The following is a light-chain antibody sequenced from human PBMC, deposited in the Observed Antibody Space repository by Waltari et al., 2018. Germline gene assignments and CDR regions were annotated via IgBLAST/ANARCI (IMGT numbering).Light chain of an antibody. CDR2: DVT. CDR3: TSDAGSNSNSFYV. V-gene: IGLV2-8*01. Sequence: QSALTQPPSTSGTPGQSVTIPCPGASSYIGPVSWYQPHPGKAPKLMIYDVTKRPSGVPDRFSGSGSGNTASLTVSGLQPEDEADYYCTSDAGSNSNSFYVFGTGTKVTVL. CDR1: SSYIGP. J-gene: IGLJ1*01.